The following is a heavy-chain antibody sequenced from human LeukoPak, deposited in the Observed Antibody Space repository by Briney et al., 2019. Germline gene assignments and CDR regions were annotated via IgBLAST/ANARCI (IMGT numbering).Heavy chain of an antibody. CDR3: VRRIGRDS. V-gene: IGHV3-48*01. J-gene: IGHJ4*02. CDR2: IRSDTAST. Sequence: GGSLRLSCTASGLTFTNFTMNWIRQAPGRGPEWIPAIRSDTASTFYAGSVKGRFTISRDNAKNSLYLLMNSLRVEDTAVYYCVRRIGRDSWGQGTQVTVSS. D-gene: IGHD2/OR15-2a*01. CDR1: GLTFTNFT.